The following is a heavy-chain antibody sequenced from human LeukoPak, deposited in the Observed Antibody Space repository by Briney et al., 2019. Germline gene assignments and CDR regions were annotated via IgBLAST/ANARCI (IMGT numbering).Heavy chain of an antibody. J-gene: IGHJ4*02. Sequence: GGSLRLSCAASGFTFSSYLMTWVRQAPGKGLEWVANIKPDGSEKFYADSVEGRFTISRDNAKNSVYLQMDSLRAEDTAVCYCARNRGPSYWGQGTLVTVSS. CDR2: IKPDGSEK. CDR3: ARNRGPSY. V-gene: IGHV3-7*01. CDR1: GFTFSSYL.